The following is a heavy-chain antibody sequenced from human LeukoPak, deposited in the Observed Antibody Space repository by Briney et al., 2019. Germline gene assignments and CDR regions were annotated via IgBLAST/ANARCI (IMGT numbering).Heavy chain of an antibody. J-gene: IGHJ5*02. Sequence: PGGSLRLSCAASGFTFSSYAMSWVRQAPGKGLEWVSAISGSGGSTYYADSVKGRFTISRDNSKNTLYLQMNSLRAEDTAVYYCAKARFPQYYCGSGSYCNWFDPWGQGTLVTVSS. CDR3: AKARFPQYYCGSGSYCNWFDP. CDR2: ISGSGGST. CDR1: GFTFSSYA. D-gene: IGHD3-10*01. V-gene: IGHV3-23*01.